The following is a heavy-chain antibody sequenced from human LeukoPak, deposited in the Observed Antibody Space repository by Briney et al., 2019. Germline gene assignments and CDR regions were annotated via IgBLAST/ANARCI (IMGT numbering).Heavy chain of an antibody. V-gene: IGHV3-49*03. CDR3: TRDRGAYNLYDC. CDR2: IRSKAYGETA. CDR1: GFTFGDYA. D-gene: IGHD1-1*01. Sequence: GGSLRLSCTASGFTFGDYAMSWIRQAPGKGLEWVGFIRSKAYGETADYAASVKGRLTISRDDSKAIAYLQMNSLKTEDTAVYHCTRDRGAYNLYDCWGQGTLVTVSS. J-gene: IGHJ4*02.